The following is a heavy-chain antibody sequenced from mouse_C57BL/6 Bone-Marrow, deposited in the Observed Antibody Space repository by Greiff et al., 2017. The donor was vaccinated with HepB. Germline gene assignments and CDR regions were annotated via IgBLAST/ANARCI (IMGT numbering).Heavy chain of an antibody. V-gene: IGHV5-12*01. CDR3: ARLTTVVEGDYFDY. Sequence: EVKVEESGGGLVQPGGSLKLSCAASGFTFSDYYMYWVRQTPEKRLEWVAYISNGGGSTYYPDTVKGRFTISRDNAKNTLYLQMSRLKSEDTAMYYCARLTTVVEGDYFDYWGQGTTLTVSS. CDR1: GFTFSDYY. J-gene: IGHJ2*01. CDR2: ISNGGGST. D-gene: IGHD1-1*01.